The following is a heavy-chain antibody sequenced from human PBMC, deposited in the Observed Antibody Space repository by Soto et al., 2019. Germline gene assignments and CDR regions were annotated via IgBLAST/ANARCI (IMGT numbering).Heavy chain of an antibody. CDR1: GYTFTSYY. D-gene: IGHD2-2*01. Sequence: ASVKVSCKASGYTFTSYYMHWVRQAPGQGLEWMGIINPSGGSTSCAQKFQGRVTMTRDTSTSTVYMELSSLRSEDTAVYYCARDRDRMGVVPAAPYGMDVWGQGTTVTVSS. CDR2: INPSGGST. V-gene: IGHV1-46*01. J-gene: IGHJ6*02. CDR3: ARDRDRMGVVPAAPYGMDV.